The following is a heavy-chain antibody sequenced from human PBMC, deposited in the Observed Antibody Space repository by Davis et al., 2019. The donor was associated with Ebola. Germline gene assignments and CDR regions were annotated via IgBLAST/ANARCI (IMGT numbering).Heavy chain of an antibody. CDR3: ARESWGLWYLGY. CDR1: GYTFTSYG. D-gene: IGHD2-21*01. CDR2: ISAYNGNT. Sequence: ASVKVSCKASGYTFTSYGISWVRQAPGQGLEWMGWISAYNGNTNYAQKLQGRVTMATDTSTSTAYMELRSLRSDDTAVYYCARESWGLWYLGYWGQGTLVTVSS. J-gene: IGHJ4*02. V-gene: IGHV1-18*01.